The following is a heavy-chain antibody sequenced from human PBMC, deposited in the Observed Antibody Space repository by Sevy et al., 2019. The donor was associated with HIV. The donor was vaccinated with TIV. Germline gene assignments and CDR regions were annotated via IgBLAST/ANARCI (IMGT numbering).Heavy chain of an antibody. Sequence: GGSLRLSCAASGFTFSSYGMHWVRQAPGKGLEWVAVISYDGSNKYYADSVKGRFTISRDNSKNTLYLQMNSLRAEDTAVYYCAKEEDCSSTSCSYYYGMDVWGQGTTVTVSS. CDR3: AKEEDCSSTSCSYYYGMDV. J-gene: IGHJ6*02. CDR2: ISYDGSNK. V-gene: IGHV3-30*18. CDR1: GFTFSSYG. D-gene: IGHD2-2*01.